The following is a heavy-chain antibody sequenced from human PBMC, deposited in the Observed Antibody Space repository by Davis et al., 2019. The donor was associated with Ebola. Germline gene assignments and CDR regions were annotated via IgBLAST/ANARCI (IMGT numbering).Heavy chain of an antibody. CDR1: GFTFSSYA. CDR3: ARDGIGGDIVVVPAAPVGWFDP. CDR2: ISYDGSNK. J-gene: IGHJ5*02. Sequence: GESLKISCAASGFTFSSYAMHWVRQAPGKGLEWVAVISYDGSNKYYADSVKGRFTISRDNSKNTLYLQMNSLRAEDTAVYYCARDGIGGDIVVVPAAPVGWFDPWGQGTLVTVSS. V-gene: IGHV3-30-3*01. D-gene: IGHD2-2*01.